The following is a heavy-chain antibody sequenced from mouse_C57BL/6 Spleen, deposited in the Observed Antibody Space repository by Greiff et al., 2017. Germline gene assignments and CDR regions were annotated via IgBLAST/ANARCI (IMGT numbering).Heavy chain of an antibody. CDR2: INPNNGGT. CDR1: GYTFTSYW. Sequence: VQLQQPGAELVKPGASVKLSCKASGYTFTSYWMHWVKQRPGQGLEWIGNINPNNGGTNYNQKFKGKATMTVNKSSSTAYLQRRSLTSEDAAVYYCAKEGTDYAMDYWGQGTTVTVSS. D-gene: IGHD4-1*01. V-gene: IGHV1-53*01. CDR3: AKEGTDYAMDY. J-gene: IGHJ4*01.